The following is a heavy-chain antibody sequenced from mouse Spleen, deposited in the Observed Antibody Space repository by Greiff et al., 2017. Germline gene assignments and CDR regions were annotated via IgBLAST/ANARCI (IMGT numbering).Heavy chain of an antibody. J-gene: IGHJ2*01. V-gene: IGHV1-50*01. CDR1: GYTFTSYW. CDR3: AREGDSSGYVGY. CDR2: IDPSDSYT. D-gene: IGHD3-2*02. Sequence: QVQLQQPGAELVKPGASVKLSCKASGYTFTSYWMQWVKQRPGQGLEWIGEIDPSDSYTNYNQKFKGKATLTVDTSSSTAYMQLSSLTSEDSAVYYCAREGDSSGYVGYWGQGTTLTVSS.